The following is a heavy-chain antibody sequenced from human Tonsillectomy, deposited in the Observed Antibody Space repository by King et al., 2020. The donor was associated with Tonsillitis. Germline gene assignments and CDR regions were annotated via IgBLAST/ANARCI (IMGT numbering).Heavy chain of an antibody. CDR2: INPNSGDT. J-gene: IGHJ4*02. Sequence: QLVQSGAEVKKPGASVKVSCKASGYTFTDYYIHWVRQAPGQGLEWMGWINPNSGDTKSALKFQGRVTMTTDTPISTAYMDLSGLRSDDTAVYYCARSFTEGTYYRFLDYWGQGTLVTVSS. CDR3: ARSFTEGTYYRFLDY. D-gene: IGHD3-22*01. CDR1: GYTFTDYY. V-gene: IGHV1-2*02.